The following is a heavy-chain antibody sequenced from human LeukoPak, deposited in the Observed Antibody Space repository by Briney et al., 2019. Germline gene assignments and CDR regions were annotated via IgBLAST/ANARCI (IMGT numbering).Heavy chain of an antibody. J-gene: IGHJ2*01. D-gene: IGHD2-15*01. V-gene: IGHV4-34*01. Sequence: SETLSLTCAVYGGSFSDYYWTWIRQPPGKGLEWIGEINPSGSTNYNPSLKSRVTISVDTSKNQFSLKLSSVTAADTAMYYCARDPALLSSGWYFDLWGRGTLVTVSS. CDR3: ARDPALLSSGWYFDL. CDR1: GGSFSDYY. CDR2: INPSGST.